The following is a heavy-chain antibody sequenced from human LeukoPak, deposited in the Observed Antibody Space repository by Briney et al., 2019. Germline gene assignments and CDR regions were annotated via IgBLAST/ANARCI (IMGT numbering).Heavy chain of an antibody. D-gene: IGHD6-13*01. Sequence: ASVKVSFKASGGTFSSYATSWVRQAPGQGLEWMGWMNPNSGNTGYAQKFQGRVTMTRNTSISTAYMELSSLRSEDTAVYYCARGGAAAGTYYYYYYYMDVWGKGTTVTISS. J-gene: IGHJ6*03. V-gene: IGHV1-8*02. CDR1: GGTFSSYA. CDR2: MNPNSGNT. CDR3: ARGGAAAGTYYYYYYYMDV.